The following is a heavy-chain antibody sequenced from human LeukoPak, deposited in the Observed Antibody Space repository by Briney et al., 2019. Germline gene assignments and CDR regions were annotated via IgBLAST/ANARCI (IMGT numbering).Heavy chain of an antibody. CDR1: GYTFTSYD. CDR2: MNPNSGNT. CDR3: TSSSNGAVSGEDY. Sequence: GASVKVSCKASGYTFTSYDINWVRPATGQGLDWMGWMNPNSGNTGYAQKFQGRVTMTRNTSISTAYMELSSLRSEDTAVYYCTSSSNGAVSGEDYWGQGTLVTVSS. D-gene: IGHD3-10*01. J-gene: IGHJ4*02. V-gene: IGHV1-8*01.